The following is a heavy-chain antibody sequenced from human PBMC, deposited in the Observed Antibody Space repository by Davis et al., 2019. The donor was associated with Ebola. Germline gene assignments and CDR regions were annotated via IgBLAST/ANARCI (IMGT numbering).Heavy chain of an antibody. CDR2: IKQDGSEK. CDR1: GFTFSSYW. Sequence: PGGSLRLSCAASGFTFSSYWMSWVRQAPGKGLEWVANIKQDGSEKYYVDSVKGRFTISRDNAKNSLYLQMNSLRAEDTAVYYCARDFDGDYSYFDYWGQGTLVTVSS. V-gene: IGHV3-7*01. D-gene: IGHD4-17*01. CDR3: ARDFDGDYSYFDY. J-gene: IGHJ4*02.